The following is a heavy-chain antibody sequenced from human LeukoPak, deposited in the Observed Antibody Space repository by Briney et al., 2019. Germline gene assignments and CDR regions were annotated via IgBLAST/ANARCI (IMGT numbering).Heavy chain of an antibody. J-gene: IGHJ6*03. D-gene: IGHD3-9*01. CDR3: ARDSFDWLLFEGSYYYYYMDV. Sequence: GGSLRLSCAASGFTFDDYGMSWVRQAPGKGLEWVSGINWNGGSTGYADSVKGRFTISRDNAKNSLYLQMNSLRAEDTAVYYCARDSFDWLLFEGSYYYYYMDVWGKGTTVTVSS. CDR2: INWNGGST. CDR1: GFTFDDYG. V-gene: IGHV3-20*04.